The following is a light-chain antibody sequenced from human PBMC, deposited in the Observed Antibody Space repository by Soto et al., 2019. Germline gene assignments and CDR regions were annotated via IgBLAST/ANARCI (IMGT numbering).Light chain of an antibody. J-gene: IGKJ1*01. CDR1: QSVTSW. CDR3: HHYTSYPGT. Sequence: DVQMTQSPSTLSASVGDRVTITCRASQSVTSWLAWYQQKPGKAPKVLIYDASSLESVVPSRFSGSGSGTEFTLTISSLHPDDFATYYCHHYTSYPGTFGQGTKVEIQ. V-gene: IGKV1-5*01. CDR2: DAS.